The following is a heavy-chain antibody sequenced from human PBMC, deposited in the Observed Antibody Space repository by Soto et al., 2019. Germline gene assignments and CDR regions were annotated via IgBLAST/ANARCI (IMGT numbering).Heavy chain of an antibody. V-gene: IGHV1-3*01. J-gene: IGHJ4*02. Sequence: QVQFVQSGADLKKPGASVRVSCKPSGYTLTNYAIQWVRQAAGQRLERMGWIDPGSGHATYSQKFQGRISISRDQSANTFYMVLSSLTSEDTAVYFCTRDLNGGNPFDYWGQGALVTVSS. D-gene: IGHD3-16*01. CDR1: GYTLTNYA. CDR2: IDPGSGHA. CDR3: TRDLNGGNPFDY.